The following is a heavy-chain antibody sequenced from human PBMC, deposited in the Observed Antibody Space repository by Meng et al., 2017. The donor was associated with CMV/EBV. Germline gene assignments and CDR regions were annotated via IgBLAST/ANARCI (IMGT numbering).Heavy chain of an antibody. Sequence: GESLKISCAASAFTFSDYWMTWVRQAPGKGLEWVSYISSSGSTIYYADSVKGRFTISRDNAKNSLYLQMNSLRAEDTAVYYCARDEREYQLLSYYYGMDVWGQGTTVTVSS. CDR3: ARDEREYQLLSYYYGMDV. CDR1: AFTFSDYW. D-gene: IGHD2-2*01. J-gene: IGHJ6*02. CDR2: ISSSGSTI. V-gene: IGHV3-11*04.